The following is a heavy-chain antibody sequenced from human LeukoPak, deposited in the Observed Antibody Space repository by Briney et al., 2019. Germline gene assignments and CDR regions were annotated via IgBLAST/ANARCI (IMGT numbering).Heavy chain of an antibody. CDR3: AKNYYSFYHMNV. CDR2: ILDDGSNR. CDR1: CFMFSVNG. Sequence: GGSLRLSRLVSCFMFSVNGMHWARQPPGRGLQCVAFILDDGSNRYHADCGTGRFAVSRDNSKNTLYLQMNSLRTKDVAVYYCAKNYYSFYHMNVWRKGATVSV. J-gene: IGHJ6*03. V-gene: IGHV3-30*02.